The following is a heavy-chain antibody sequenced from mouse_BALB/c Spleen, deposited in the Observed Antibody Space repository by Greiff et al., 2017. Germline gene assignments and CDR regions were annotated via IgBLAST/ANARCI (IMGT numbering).Heavy chain of an antibody. V-gene: IGHV3-8*02. D-gene: IGHD1-2*01. CDR2: ISYSGST. Sequence: EVKLMESGPSLVKPSQTLSLTCSVTGDSITSGYWNWIRKFPGNKLEYMGYISYSGSTYYNPSLKSRISITRDTSKNQYYLQLNSVTTEDTATYYCARGGYYGSYAMDYWGQGTSVTVSS. J-gene: IGHJ4*01. CDR3: ARGGYYGSYAMDY. CDR1: GDSITSGY.